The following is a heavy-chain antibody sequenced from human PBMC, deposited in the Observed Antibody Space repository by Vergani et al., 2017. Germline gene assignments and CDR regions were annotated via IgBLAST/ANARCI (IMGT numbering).Heavy chain of an antibody. D-gene: IGHD2-2*01. Sequence: QVQLQESGPGLVTPSETLSLTCTVSGGSISSYYWSWIRQPPGKGLEWIGYIYYSGSTNYNPSLKSRVTISVDTSKNQFSLKLSSVTAADTAVYYCGRGIYAYDGFDIWGQGTMVTVSS. V-gene: IGHV4-59*01. J-gene: IGHJ3*02. CDR3: GRGIYAYDGFDI. CDR1: GGSISSYY. CDR2: IYYSGST.